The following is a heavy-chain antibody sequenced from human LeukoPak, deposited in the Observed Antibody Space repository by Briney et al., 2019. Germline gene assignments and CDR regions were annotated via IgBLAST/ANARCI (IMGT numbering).Heavy chain of an antibody. CDR2: ISGSGSHA. D-gene: IGHD1-1*01. CDR1: GFSFGSYA. Sequence: GGSLRLSCAASGFSFGSYAMGWTRQAPGQGLEWISAISGSGSHANYAESVKGRFTISRDNSKNTLYLQMHSLIAADTAVYYCGSGPVGTTVPWGQGTLVTVSS. V-gene: IGHV3-23*01. J-gene: IGHJ5*02. CDR3: GSGPVGTTVP.